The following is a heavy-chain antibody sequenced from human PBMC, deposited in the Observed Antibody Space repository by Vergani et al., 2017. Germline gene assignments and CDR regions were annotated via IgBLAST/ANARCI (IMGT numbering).Heavy chain of an antibody. CDR1: GFTFSDFS. CDR2: IGSSGPYI. V-gene: IGHV3-21*06. Sequence: VQLLESGGGLVKPGGSLRLSCAASGFTFSDFSMSWVRQAPGKGLEWVAFIGSSGPYINYADSVKGRFIISRDNTNNSLFLQLRSLRAEDAAVYYCARDCTSVGCPDNYGMDVWGQGATVTVSS. CDR3: ARDCTSVGCPDNYGMDV. J-gene: IGHJ6*02. D-gene: IGHD2-8*02.